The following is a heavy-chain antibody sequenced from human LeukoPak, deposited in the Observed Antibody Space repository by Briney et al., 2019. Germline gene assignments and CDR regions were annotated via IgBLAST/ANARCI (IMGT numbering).Heavy chain of an antibody. J-gene: IGHJ6*02. CDR3: ARGYCSGGTCPDGMDV. V-gene: IGHV1-46*01. CDR1: GYTFTDYG. CDR2: INPSAGSI. D-gene: IGHD2-15*01. Sequence: ASVKVSCKASGYTFTDYGMHWVRQAPGQGLEWMGIINPSAGSINYAQKFQGRVTMTRDTSTSIVYMELSSLRSEDTAVYYCARGYCSGGTCPDGMDVWGQGTTVTVSS.